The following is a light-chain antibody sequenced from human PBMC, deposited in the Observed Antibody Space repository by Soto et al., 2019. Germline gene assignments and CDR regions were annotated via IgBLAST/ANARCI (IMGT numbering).Light chain of an antibody. CDR1: SSNIGSDT. CDR2: GNN. V-gene: IGLV1-44*01. J-gene: IGLJ3*02. CDR3: AAWDGSLNGWV. Sequence: QSVLTQPPSASGTPGQRVTISCSGSSSNIGSDTVNWYQQLPGTAPKLLIYGNNQRPSGDPDRFSGSKSGTSASLAISGLQSEDEADYYCAAWDGSLNGWVFGGGTKLTVL.